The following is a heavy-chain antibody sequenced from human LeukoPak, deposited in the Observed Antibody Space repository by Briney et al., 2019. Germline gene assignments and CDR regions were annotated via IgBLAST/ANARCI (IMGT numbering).Heavy chain of an antibody. CDR1: GFTFSDHY. V-gene: IGHV3-72*01. CDR3: ARGGRNSAGHYYFAY. D-gene: IGHD2-15*01. CDR2: TRNKANSYTT. Sequence: PGGSLRLSCAASGFTFSDHYIDWVRLAPGKGLEWVGRTRNKANSYTTEYAASVKGRFTISRDDSKNSVYLQMNSLKTEDTAVYYCARGGRNSAGHYYFAYWGQGTLVTVSS. J-gene: IGHJ4*02.